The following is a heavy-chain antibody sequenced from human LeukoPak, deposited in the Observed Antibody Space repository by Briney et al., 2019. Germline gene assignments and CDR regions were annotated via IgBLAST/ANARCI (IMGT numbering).Heavy chain of an antibody. CDR2: ISAYNGNT. CDR1: GYTFTSYD. V-gene: IGHV1-18*01. Sequence: ASVKVSCKASGYTFTSYDINWVRQAPGQGLEWMGWISAYNGNTNYAQKLQGRVSMTTDTSTSTAYMELRSLRSDDTAVYYCARGRDDYDISTGPLPGAFDIWGQGTMVTVSS. D-gene: IGHD3-9*01. J-gene: IGHJ3*02. CDR3: ARGRDDYDISTGPLPGAFDI.